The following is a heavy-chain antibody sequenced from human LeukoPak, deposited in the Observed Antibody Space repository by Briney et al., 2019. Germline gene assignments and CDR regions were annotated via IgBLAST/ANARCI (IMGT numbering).Heavy chain of an antibody. V-gene: IGHV3-30*04. CDR2: ISYDGSNK. CDR1: GFTFSSYS. J-gene: IGHJ4*02. Sequence: GGSQRLSCAASGFTFSSYSMHWVRQAPGKGLEWVAVISYDGSNKYYADSVKGRFTISRDKSKNTLYLQMNSLRAEDTAVYYCARERPVAGPFDYWGQGTLVTVSS. D-gene: IGHD6-19*01. CDR3: ARERPVAGPFDY.